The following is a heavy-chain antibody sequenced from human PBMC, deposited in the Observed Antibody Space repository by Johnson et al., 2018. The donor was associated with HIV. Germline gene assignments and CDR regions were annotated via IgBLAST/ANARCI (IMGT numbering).Heavy chain of an antibody. V-gene: IGHV3-30*14. Sequence: QVQLVESGGGVVQPGRSLRLSCAASGFTFNSYAMHWVRQAPGKGLEWVAVISYDGSNKYCADSVKGRFTISRDNSKNTLYLQMDSLRAEDMAVYYCTIPYYYDSGGYQWGQGTMVTVSS. J-gene: IGHJ3*01. CDR3: TIPYYYDSGGYQ. CDR2: ISYDGSNK. CDR1: GFTFNSYA. D-gene: IGHD3-22*01.